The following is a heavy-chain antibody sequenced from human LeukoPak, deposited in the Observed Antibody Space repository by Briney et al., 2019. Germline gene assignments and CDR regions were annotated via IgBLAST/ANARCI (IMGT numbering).Heavy chain of an antibody. CDR2: IYYSGST. Sequence: SETLSLTCAVSGGSISSYYWSWIRQPPGKGLEWIGYIYYSGSTNSNPSLKSRVTISVDTSKNQISLKLSSVTAADTAVYYCARHRWEQWLVPFDPWGQGTLVTVSP. J-gene: IGHJ5*02. D-gene: IGHD6-19*01. CDR1: GGSISSYY. CDR3: ARHRWEQWLVPFDP. V-gene: IGHV4-59*08.